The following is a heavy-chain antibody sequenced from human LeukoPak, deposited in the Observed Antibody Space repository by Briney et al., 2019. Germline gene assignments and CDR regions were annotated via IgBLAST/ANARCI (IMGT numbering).Heavy chain of an antibody. D-gene: IGHD3-10*01. V-gene: IGHV4-61*01. CDR2: IYYSGST. Sequence: SETLSLTCTVSGGSISSGSYYWSWIRQPPGKGLEWIGYIYYSGSTNYNPSLKSRVTISVDTSKNQFSLKLSSVTAADTAVYYCARTHVVRGVIIDYFDYWGQGTLVTVSS. CDR1: GGSISSGSYY. CDR3: ARTHVVRGVIIDYFDY. J-gene: IGHJ4*02.